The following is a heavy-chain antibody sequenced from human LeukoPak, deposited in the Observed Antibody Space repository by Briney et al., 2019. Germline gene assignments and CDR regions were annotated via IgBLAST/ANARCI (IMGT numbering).Heavy chain of an antibody. V-gene: IGHV3-48*01. Sequence: GGSLRLSCAASGFTFSSYSMNWVRQAPGKGLEWVSYITSSSGIIYYGDSVKGRFTVSRDNAKNSLYLQMNSLRAEDTAVYYCARVGLWHYPVDSWGQGTLVTVSS. CDR3: ARVGLWHYPVDS. CDR2: ITSSSGII. CDR1: GFTFSSYS. D-gene: IGHD1-7*01. J-gene: IGHJ4*02.